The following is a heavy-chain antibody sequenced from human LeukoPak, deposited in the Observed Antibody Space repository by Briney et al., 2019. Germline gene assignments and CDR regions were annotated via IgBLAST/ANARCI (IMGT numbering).Heavy chain of an antibody. CDR1: GFTFSSYE. J-gene: IGHJ4*02. Sequence: PGGSLRLSCAASGFTFSSYEMNWVRQAPGKGLEWVSYISSSGSTIYYADSVKGRFTISSDNAKNSLYLQMNSLRAEDTAVYYCATYGDYVSFDYWGQGTLVTVSS. V-gene: IGHV3-48*03. CDR2: ISSSGSTI. CDR3: ATYGDYVSFDY. D-gene: IGHD4-17*01.